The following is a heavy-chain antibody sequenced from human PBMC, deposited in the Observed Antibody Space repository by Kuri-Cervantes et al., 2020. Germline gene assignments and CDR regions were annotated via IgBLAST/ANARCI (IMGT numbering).Heavy chain of an antibody. CDR2: IYSGGST. CDR3: AKDGSYSNNLADFDY. D-gene: IGHD4-11*01. Sequence: ETLSLTCAASGFTVSSNYMSWVRQAPGKGLEWVSVIYSGGSTYYADSVKGRFTISRDNSMNTLYLQMNSLRAEDTAVFYCAKDGSYSNNLADFDYWGQGTLVTVSS. CDR1: GFTVSSNY. J-gene: IGHJ4*02. V-gene: IGHV3-53*05.